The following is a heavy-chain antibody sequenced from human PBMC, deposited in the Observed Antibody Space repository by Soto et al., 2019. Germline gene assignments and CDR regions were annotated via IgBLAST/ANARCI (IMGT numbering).Heavy chain of an antibody. CDR1: GASISGGXXX. D-gene: IGHD1-26*01. CDR2: LSYTGNS. V-gene: IGHV4-30-4*01. J-gene: IGHJ4*02. CDR3: XXCARSGRSLLDY. Sequence: QVQLQESGPGLVKPSQTLSLTCTVSGASISGGXXXXXXXXQPPGKGLEWIGHLSYTGNSYNPYYXXXXXXXXXXXXXXXXXXXXXXXXXXXXXXXXXXXCARSGRSLLDYWGQGALVSVSS.